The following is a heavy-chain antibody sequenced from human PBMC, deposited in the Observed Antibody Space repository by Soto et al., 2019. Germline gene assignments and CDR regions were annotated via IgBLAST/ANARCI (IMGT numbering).Heavy chain of an antibody. CDR1: GGSISSYY. CDR2: IYYSGST. D-gene: IGHD2-2*01. V-gene: IGHV4-59*08. J-gene: IGHJ6*02. Sequence: KPSETLSLTCTVSGGSISSYYWSWIRQPPGKGLEWIGYIYYSGSTNYNPSLKSRVTISVDTSKNQFSLKLSSVTAADTAVYYCARLLVVPAAIRYYYYYGMDVWGQGTTVTVSS. CDR3: ARLLVVPAAIRYYYYYGMDV.